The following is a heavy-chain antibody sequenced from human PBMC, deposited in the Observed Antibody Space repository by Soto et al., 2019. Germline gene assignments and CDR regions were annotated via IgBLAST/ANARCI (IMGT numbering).Heavy chain of an antibody. D-gene: IGHD2-15*01. CDR1: GFTFSSYG. J-gene: IGHJ6*02. CDR3: AKDVIDIVVVVAADYYYYGMDV. Sequence: GGSLRLSCAASGFTFSSYGMHWVRQAPGKGLEWVAVISYDGSNKYYADSVKGRFTISRDNSKNTLYLQMNSLRAEDTAVYYCAKDVIDIVVVVAADYYYYGMDVWGQGTTVTVSS. V-gene: IGHV3-30*18. CDR2: ISYDGSNK.